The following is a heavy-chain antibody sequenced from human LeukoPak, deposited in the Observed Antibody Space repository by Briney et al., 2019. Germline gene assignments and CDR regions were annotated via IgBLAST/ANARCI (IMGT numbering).Heavy chain of an antibody. V-gene: IGHV3-74*01. D-gene: IGHD7-27*01. CDR2: INGDGSIT. CDR1: GFTFNRYW. Sequence: PGGSLRLSCAASGFTFNRYWIYWVRQGPVKGLVWVSRINGDGSITDYADSVKGRFTISRDNAKNTVYLQMNSLRAEDTAVYYCARVGVSWGGFDIWSQGTMVTVSS. CDR3: ARVGVSWGGFDI. J-gene: IGHJ3*02.